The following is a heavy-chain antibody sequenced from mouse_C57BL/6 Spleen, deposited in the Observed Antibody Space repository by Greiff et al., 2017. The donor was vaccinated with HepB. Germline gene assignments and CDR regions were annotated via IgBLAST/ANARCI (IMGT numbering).Heavy chain of an antibody. J-gene: IGHJ4*01. CDR2: INPSSGYT. D-gene: IGHD4-1*01. CDR3: ARWEPRDYYAMDY. Sequence: QVQLQQSGAELARPGASVKMSCKASGYTFTSYTMHWVKQRPGQGLEWIGYINPSSGYTKYNQKFKDKATLTADKSSSTAYMQLSSLTSEDSAVYYCARWEPRDYYAMDYWGQGTSVTVSS. V-gene: IGHV1-4*01. CDR1: GYTFTSYT.